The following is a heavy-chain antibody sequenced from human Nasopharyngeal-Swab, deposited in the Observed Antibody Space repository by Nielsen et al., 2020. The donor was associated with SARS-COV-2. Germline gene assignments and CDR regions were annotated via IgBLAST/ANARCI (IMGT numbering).Heavy chain of an antibody. CDR1: GFTFSNYV. CDR3: AKGARDYGALGYYYYAMDV. D-gene: IGHD4-17*01. Sequence: GESLKISCAASGFTFSNYVMTWVRQAPGKGLEWVSSISASGDATDYADSVKGRFTISRDNSKNTLFLQMNSLRAEDTAVYYCAKGARDYGALGYYYYAMDVWGQGTTVTVSS. J-gene: IGHJ6*02. CDR2: ISASGDAT. V-gene: IGHV3-23*01.